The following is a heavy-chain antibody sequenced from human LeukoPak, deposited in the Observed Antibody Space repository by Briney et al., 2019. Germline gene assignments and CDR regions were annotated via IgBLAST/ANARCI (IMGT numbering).Heavy chain of an antibody. V-gene: IGHV3-66*01. CDR2: IYSGGST. J-gene: IGHJ4*02. CDR3: ASGKYYYDSSGYYHRRGGFDY. Sequence: GGSLRLSCAASGFTVSSNYMSWVRQAPGKGLEWVSVIYSGGSTYYADSVKGRFTISRDNSKNTLYLQMNSLRAEDTAVYYCASGKYYYDSSGYYHRRGGFDYWGQGTLVTVSS. D-gene: IGHD3-22*01. CDR1: GFTVSSNY.